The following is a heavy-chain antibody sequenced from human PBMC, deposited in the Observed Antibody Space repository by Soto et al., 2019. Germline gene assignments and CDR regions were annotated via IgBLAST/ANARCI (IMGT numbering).Heavy chain of an antibody. CDR3: ARVLGRTDPYYGMDV. D-gene: IGHD6-6*01. CDR1: GFTFSSYW. Sequence: EVQLVESGGGLVQPGGSLRLSCAASGFTFSSYWMRWVRQAPGKGLEWVANIKQDGSEKYYVDSVKGRFTISRDNATNSLYLQMKSLRAEETAVYYCARVLGRTDPYYGMDVWGQGTTVTVAS. CDR2: IKQDGSEK. J-gene: IGHJ6*02. V-gene: IGHV3-7*01.